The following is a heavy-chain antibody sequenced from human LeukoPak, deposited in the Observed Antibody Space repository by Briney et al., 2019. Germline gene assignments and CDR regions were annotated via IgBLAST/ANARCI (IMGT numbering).Heavy chain of an antibody. V-gene: IGHV3-23*01. CDR3: ARDRVEMATLDAFDI. CDR2: ISGSGGST. Sequence: GGSLRLSCAASGFTFSSYAMSWVRQAPGKGLEWVSAISGSGGSTYYADSVKGRLTISRDNAKNSLYLQMNSLRAEDTAVYYCARDRVEMATLDAFDIWGQGTMVTVSS. J-gene: IGHJ3*02. D-gene: IGHD5-24*01. CDR1: GFTFSSYA.